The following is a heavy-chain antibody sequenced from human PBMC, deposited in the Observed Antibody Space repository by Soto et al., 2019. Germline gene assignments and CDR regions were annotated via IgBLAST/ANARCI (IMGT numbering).Heavy chain of an antibody. V-gene: IGHV4-39*07. CDR1: GDSIGTTHSY. Sequence: SETLSLTCTVSGDSIGTTHSYWAWIRQSPGKGLEWIGNIHYSGSTYYMPSLRSRVTMSVDTAQNQFSLRLTSVTAADTAVYYCTRARRYSSSWFWFDPWGQGTLVTVSS. CDR2: IHYSGST. J-gene: IGHJ5*02. D-gene: IGHD6-13*01. CDR3: TRARRYSSSWFWFDP.